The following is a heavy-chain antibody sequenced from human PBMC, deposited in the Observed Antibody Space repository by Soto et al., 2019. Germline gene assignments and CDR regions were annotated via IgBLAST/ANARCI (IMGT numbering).Heavy chain of an antibody. J-gene: IGHJ4*02. CDR2: ISVTGAST. D-gene: IGHD6-13*01. Sequence: VQLLESGGGLVQSGGSLRLSCAASGLTFSGSAMSWVRQAPGKGLEWVSSISVTGASTYYADSVQGRFTVSRDNSKDTFFLEMNSLRAEDTAVYFCAKIRSIAAAFSDYWGQGTLVTVSS. CDR3: AKIRSIAAAFSDY. V-gene: IGHV3-23*01. CDR1: GLTFSGSA.